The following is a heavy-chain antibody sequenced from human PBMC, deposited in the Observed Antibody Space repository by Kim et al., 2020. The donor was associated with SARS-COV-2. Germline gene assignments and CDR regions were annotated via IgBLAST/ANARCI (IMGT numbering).Heavy chain of an antibody. CDR3: SVLLWFGEGFDAFDI. Sequence: PTRKSRVTISVDTSKNQFSLKLSSVTAADTAVYYCSVLLWFGEGFDAFDIWGQGTMVTVSS. D-gene: IGHD3-10*01. V-gene: IGHV4-39*01. J-gene: IGHJ3*02.